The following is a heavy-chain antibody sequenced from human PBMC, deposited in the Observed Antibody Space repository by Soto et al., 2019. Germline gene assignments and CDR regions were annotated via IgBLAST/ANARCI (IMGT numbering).Heavy chain of an antibody. Sequence: PEELRDTYTGSGGSISRGTYYLACLRQPQRKGLEWIGSIYYSGNTYYNPSLKSRVTISVDRSKNQFSLNLISVTAADTFFFYCAGCTEIYSLSLRHALPVSVQ. V-gene: IGHV4-39*07. J-gene: IGHJ1*01. CDR1: GGSISRGTYY. CDR3: AGCTEIYSLSLRHALPVSVQ. D-gene: IGHD2-15*01. CDR2: IYYSGNT.